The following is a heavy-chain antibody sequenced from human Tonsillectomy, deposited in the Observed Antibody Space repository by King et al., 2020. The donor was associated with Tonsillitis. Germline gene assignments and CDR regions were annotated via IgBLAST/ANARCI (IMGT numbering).Heavy chain of an antibody. CDR3: ARSSAGGYYFDF. Sequence: VQLVESGAEVKKPGKSLKISCTASGYSFTNYWIAWVRQMPGKGLEWMGIIYPGDSDVRYSPSFQGQVTISADKSISTAYLQWSSLKASDTAMFYCARSSAGGYYFDFWGQGTLVTVSS. D-gene: IGHD3-10*01. V-gene: IGHV5-51*01. CDR1: GYSFTNYW. J-gene: IGHJ4*02. CDR2: IYPGDSDV.